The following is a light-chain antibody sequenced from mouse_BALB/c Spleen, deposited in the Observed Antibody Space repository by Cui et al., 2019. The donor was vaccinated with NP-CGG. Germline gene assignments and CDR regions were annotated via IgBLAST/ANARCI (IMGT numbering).Light chain of an antibody. Sequence: QSVVTPESALTTSPGETVTLTCRSSTGAVTTSNYANWVQEKPDHLFTGLIGGTNNRVPGVPGRFSGSLIGDKAALTITGAQTEDEAIYFCALWYSNHWVFGGGTKLTVL. CDR3: ALWYSNHWV. CDR2: GTN. CDR1: TGAVTTSNY. V-gene: IGLV1*01. J-gene: IGLJ1*01.